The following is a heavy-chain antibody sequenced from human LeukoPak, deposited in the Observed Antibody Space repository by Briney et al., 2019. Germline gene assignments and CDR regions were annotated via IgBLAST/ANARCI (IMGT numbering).Heavy chain of an antibody. CDR2: INHSGST. CDR3: ASYAKDIVVLPAASIDWYFDL. CDR1: GGSFGGYY. V-gene: IGHV4-34*01. J-gene: IGHJ2*01. Sequence: PSETLSLTCAVYGGSFGGYYWSWIRQPPGKGLEWIGEINHSGSTNYNPSLKSRVTISVDTSKNQFSLKLSSVTAADTAVYYCASYAKDIVVLPAASIDWYFDLWGPGTLVTVSS. D-gene: IGHD2-2*01.